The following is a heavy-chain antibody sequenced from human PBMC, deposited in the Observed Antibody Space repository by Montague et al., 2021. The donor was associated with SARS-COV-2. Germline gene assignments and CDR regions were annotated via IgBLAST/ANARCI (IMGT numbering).Heavy chain of an antibody. CDR2: IYYTGST. D-gene: IGHD3-10*01. J-gene: IGHJ6*02. CDR3: ARGGGRLHYSYYYGMDV. Sequence: SETLSLTCSVSGGSMINNYWSWIRQPPGKGLEWMGYIYYTGSTDYNPSLESRATLSIDTSKNEFSLKLTSVTAADTAVYYCARGGGRLHYSYYYGMDVWGQGTTVTVSS. V-gene: IGHV4-59*01. CDR1: GGSMINNY.